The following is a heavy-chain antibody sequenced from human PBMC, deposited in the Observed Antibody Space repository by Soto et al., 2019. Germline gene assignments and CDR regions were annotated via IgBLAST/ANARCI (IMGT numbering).Heavy chain of an antibody. CDR3: ARVIRRSIAARPIYGMDV. Sequence: GGSLRLSCAASGFTFSSYSMNWVRQAPGKGLEWVSSISSSSSYIYYADSVKGRFTISRDNAKNSLYLQMNSLRAEDTAVYYCARVIRRSIAARPIYGMDVWGQGTTVTVSS. CDR1: GFTFSSYS. D-gene: IGHD6-6*01. J-gene: IGHJ6*02. CDR2: ISSSSSYI. V-gene: IGHV3-21*01.